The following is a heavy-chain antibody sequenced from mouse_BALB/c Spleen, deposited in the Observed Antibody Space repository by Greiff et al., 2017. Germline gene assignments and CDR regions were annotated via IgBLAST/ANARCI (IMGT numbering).Heavy chain of an antibody. CDR3: ARTSGLSYGSSPWFAY. Sequence: QVQLKESGPGLVQPSQSLSITCTVSGFSLTSYGVHWVRQSPGKGLEWLGVIWSGGSTDYNAAFISRLSISKDNSKSQVFFKMNSLQANDTAIYYCARTSGLSYGSSPWFAYWGQGTLVTVSA. J-gene: IGHJ3*01. CDR2: IWSGGST. V-gene: IGHV2-2*02. D-gene: IGHD1-1*01. CDR1: GFSLTSYG.